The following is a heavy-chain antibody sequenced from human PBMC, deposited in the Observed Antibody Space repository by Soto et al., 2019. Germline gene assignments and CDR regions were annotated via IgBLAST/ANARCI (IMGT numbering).Heavy chain of an antibody. J-gene: IGHJ6*02. D-gene: IGHD3-3*01. CDR2: ISDGGERT. CDR1: GFTFSDYV. V-gene: IGHV3-23*01. CDR3: ARDRSTDFGLDV. Sequence: EVLLLESGGDSVQPGGSLRLSCVGSGFTFSDYVMSWVRQVPEKGLEWVSSISDGGERTDYRDSVRGRFTISRDNSRYTLQLQMNSLRVYDTATYFCARDRSTDFGLDVWGQGTTVTVSS.